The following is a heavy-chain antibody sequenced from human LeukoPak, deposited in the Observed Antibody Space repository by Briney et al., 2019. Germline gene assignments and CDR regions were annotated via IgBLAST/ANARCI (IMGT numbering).Heavy chain of an antibody. CDR1: GFVFSNYW. J-gene: IGHJ4*02. CDR3: AKPDTASSGFIPYYFDY. Sequence: GGSLRLSCAASGFVFSNYWMTWVRQAPGKGLEWVSAISGSGGSTYYADSVKGRFTISRDNSKNTLYLQMNSLRAEDTAVYYCAKPDTASSGFIPYYFDYWGQGTLVTVSS. V-gene: IGHV3-23*01. D-gene: IGHD3-22*01. CDR2: ISGSGGST.